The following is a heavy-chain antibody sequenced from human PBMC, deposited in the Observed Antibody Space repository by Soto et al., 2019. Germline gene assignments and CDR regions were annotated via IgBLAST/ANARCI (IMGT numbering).Heavy chain of an antibody. Sequence: QVQLVQSGAEVKKPGASVKVSCKASGYTFTRYYIHWVRQAPGQGLAWMGIINPSGGSTTYAEKFQGRVTRTCDTSTSTGYMELSSLRSEDTALYFCAREVVDVDIVTCLEYWGQGTLVTASS. J-gene: IGHJ4*02. CDR1: GYTFTRYY. D-gene: IGHD3-9*01. CDR3: AREVVDVDIVTCLEY. V-gene: IGHV1-46*01. CDR2: INPSGGST.